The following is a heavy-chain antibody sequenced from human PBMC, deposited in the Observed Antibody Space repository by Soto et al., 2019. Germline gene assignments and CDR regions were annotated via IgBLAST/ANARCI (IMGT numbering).Heavy chain of an antibody. D-gene: IGHD2-15*01. Sequence: QLQLQESGSGLVKPSQTLSLTCAVSGGSISSGGYSWSWIRQPPGKGLEWIGYIYHSGSTYYNPSLQSRVTISVDRSKTQFSLKLSSVTAADTAVYYCARVKGYCSGGSCYYYGMDVWGQGTTVTVSS. CDR3: ARVKGYCSGGSCYYYGMDV. CDR1: GGSISSGGYS. V-gene: IGHV4-30-2*01. CDR2: IYHSGST. J-gene: IGHJ6*02.